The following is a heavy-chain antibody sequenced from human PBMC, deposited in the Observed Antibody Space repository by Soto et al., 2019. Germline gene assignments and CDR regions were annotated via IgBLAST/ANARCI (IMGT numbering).Heavy chain of an antibody. CDR2: MNPNSGNT. Sequence: QVQLVQSGAEVKKPGASVKVSCKASGYTFTSYDINWVRQATGQGLEWMGWMNPNSGNTGYAQKFQGRVTMNRNTSISTAYMELSSLRSEDTAVYYCASLPWANYYYYGMDVWGQGTTVTVSS. J-gene: IGHJ6*02. D-gene: IGHD7-27*01. CDR1: GYTFTSYD. CDR3: ASLPWANYYYYGMDV. V-gene: IGHV1-8*01.